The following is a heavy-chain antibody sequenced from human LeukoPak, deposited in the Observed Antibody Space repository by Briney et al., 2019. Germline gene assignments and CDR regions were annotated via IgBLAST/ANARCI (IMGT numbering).Heavy chain of an antibody. V-gene: IGHV3-23*01. CDR3: AKDPTFAYYFDS. CDR2: ISGSSGTT. D-gene: IGHD2-21*01. CDR1: GFTFSSYV. Sequence: PGGSLRLSCTASGFTFSSYVMSWVRQAPGKGLEWVSLISGSSGTTHYADSVKGRFTISRDNSKNTLYLQMNSLRAEETAVYYCAKDPTFAYYFDSWGQGTLVTVSS. J-gene: IGHJ4*02.